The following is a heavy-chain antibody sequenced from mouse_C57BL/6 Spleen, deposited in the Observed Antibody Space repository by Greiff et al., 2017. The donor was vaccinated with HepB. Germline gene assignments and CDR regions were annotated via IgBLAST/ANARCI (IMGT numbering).Heavy chain of an antibody. D-gene: IGHD6-1*01. Sequence: DVQLVESEGGLVQPGSSMKLSCTASGFTFSDYYMAWVRQVPEKGLEWVANINYDGSSTYYLDSLKSRFIISRDNAKNILYLQMSSLKSEDTATYYCARALAFDYWGQGTTLTVSS. CDR2: INYDGSST. CDR3: ARALAFDY. J-gene: IGHJ2*01. V-gene: IGHV5-16*01. CDR1: GFTFSDYY.